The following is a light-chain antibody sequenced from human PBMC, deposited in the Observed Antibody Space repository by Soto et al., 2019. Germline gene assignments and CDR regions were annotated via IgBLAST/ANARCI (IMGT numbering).Light chain of an antibody. CDR2: EVS. CDR1: SSDVGGYNY. CDR3: SSYAGSNNLGV. Sequence: QAALTQPASASGTPGQSVTISCTGTSSDVGGYNYVSWYQQHPGKAPKVMIYEVSKRPSGVPDRFSGSKSGNTASLTVSGLQAEDEADYYCSSYAGSNNLGVFGTGTKVTVL. J-gene: IGLJ1*01. V-gene: IGLV2-8*01.